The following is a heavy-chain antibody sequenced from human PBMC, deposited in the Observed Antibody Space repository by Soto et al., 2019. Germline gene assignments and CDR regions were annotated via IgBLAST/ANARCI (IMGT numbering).Heavy chain of an antibody. D-gene: IGHD2-15*01. CDR1: GGYIRSSNW. Sequence: SETLSLTCAVSGGYIRSSNWWSWVRQPPGKGLEWIGEIYHSGSTNYNPSPKSRVTISVDKSKNQFSLKLSSVTAADTAVYYCARDEVAPPDNWFDPWGQGTLVTVSS. J-gene: IGHJ5*02. CDR3: ARDEVAPPDNWFDP. V-gene: IGHV4-4*02. CDR2: IYHSGST.